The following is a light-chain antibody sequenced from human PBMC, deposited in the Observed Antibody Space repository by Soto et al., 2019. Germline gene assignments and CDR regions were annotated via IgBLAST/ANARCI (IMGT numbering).Light chain of an antibody. CDR3: QQYNSWPWT. CDR2: GAS. V-gene: IGKV3-15*01. CDR1: RSVATN. Sequence: EMVMTQSPATLSVSPGERATLSCRASRSVATNLAWYQQTPGQAPRLLIYGASTRATALPPRFSASGSGTEFTLIISSLQSEDSAVYYCQQYNSWPWTFGQGTKVEMK. J-gene: IGKJ1*01.